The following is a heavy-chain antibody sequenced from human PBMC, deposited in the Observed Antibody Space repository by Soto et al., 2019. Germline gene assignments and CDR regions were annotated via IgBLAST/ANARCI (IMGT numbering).Heavy chain of an antibody. CDR2: LIPIFGTA. Sequence: VQLVQSGAEVKKPGSSVKVYCKASGGTFRSYAISWVRQAPGQGREWMGGLIPIFGTANYAQKFQGRVTTTAYKSPSTAYMELSSLRSEDTAVYYCARGLTPNYAFWSCYYFSDGMDVWGQGTMVTVSS. J-gene: IGHJ6*02. CDR1: GGTFRSYA. D-gene: IGHD3-3*01. CDR3: ARGLTPNYAFWSCYYFSDGMDV. V-gene: IGHV1-69*06.